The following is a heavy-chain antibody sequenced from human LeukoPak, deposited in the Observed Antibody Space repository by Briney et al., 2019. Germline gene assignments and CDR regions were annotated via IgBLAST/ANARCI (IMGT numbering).Heavy chain of an antibody. J-gene: IGHJ5*02. Sequence: GGSLRLSCAASGFTFRNYAMNWVRQAPGKGLEWISSIAASSGSTYYADSVKGRFTISRDNSKNTLYLQMNSLRAEDTALYYCAKAAYGDYVNWFDPWGQGTLVTVSS. CDR2: IAASSGST. V-gene: IGHV3-23*01. CDR3: AKAAYGDYVNWFDP. D-gene: IGHD4-17*01. CDR1: GFTFRNYA.